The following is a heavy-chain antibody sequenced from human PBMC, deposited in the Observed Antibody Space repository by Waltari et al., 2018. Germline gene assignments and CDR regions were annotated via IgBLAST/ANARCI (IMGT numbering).Heavy chain of an antibody. J-gene: IGHJ6*02. CDR2: INAGNGNT. CDR3: AREDIVGASYYYYGMDV. CDR1: GYTFTSYA. V-gene: IGHV1-3*01. Sequence: QVQLVQSGAEVKKPGASVKVSCKASGYTFTSYAMHWVRQAPGQRLEWMGWINAGNGNTKYSQKFQGIVTITRDTSASTAYMELSSLRSEDTAVYYCAREDIVGASYYYYGMDVWGQGTTVTVSS. D-gene: IGHD1-26*01.